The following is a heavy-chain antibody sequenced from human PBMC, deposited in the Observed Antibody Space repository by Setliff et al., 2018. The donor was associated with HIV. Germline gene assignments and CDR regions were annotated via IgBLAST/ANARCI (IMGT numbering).Heavy chain of an antibody. J-gene: IGHJ6*02. V-gene: IGHV4-34*01. CDR1: GGSFNGYS. Sequence: SETLSLTCAVYGGSFNGYSWTWIRQPPGKGLEWIGGINHSGSTNYNPSLKSRVTISVDTSKNQFSLKLSSVTAADTAVYYCAREDYYYYGMDVWGQGTTVTVSS. CDR3: AREDYYYYGMDV. CDR2: INHSGST.